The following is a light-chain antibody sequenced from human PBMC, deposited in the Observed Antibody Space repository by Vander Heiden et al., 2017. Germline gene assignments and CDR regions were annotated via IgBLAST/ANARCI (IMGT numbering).Light chain of an antibody. Sequence: EIVLTQSPATLSLSPGERATLSCRASQSVSSYLAWYQQKPGQAPRLLIYDASNRATGIPARFSGSGSGTDFTLTISSLEPEDFAVYYFRQRSNLPTFRHGIKVGI. CDR1: QSVSSY. V-gene: IGKV3-11*01. CDR3: RQRSNLPT. J-gene: IGKJ3*01. CDR2: DAS.